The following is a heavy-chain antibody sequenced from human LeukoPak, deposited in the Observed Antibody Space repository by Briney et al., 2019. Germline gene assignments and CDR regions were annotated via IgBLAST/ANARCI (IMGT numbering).Heavy chain of an antibody. J-gene: IGHJ4*02. D-gene: IGHD6-19*01. CDR3: TTITVAAAFDY. CDR1: GFTSGFTFSDYE. CDR2: ISSSGSTK. V-gene: IGHV3-48*03. Sequence: TGGSLRLSCAVSGFTSGFTFSDYEMNWVRQAPGKGLEWVSYISSSGSTKYYADSVKGRFTISRDNAKNSLYLQMNSLRAEDTAVYYCTTITVAAAFDYWGQGTLVTVSS.